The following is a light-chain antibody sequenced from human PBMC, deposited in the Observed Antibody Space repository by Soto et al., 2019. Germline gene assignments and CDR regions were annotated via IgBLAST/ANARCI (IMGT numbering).Light chain of an antibody. V-gene: IGLV1-44*01. Sequence: QLVLTQPPSASGTPGQRVTISCSGSSSNIGSNTVNWYQQLPGTAPKLLIYSNKQRPSGVPDRFSGSKSGTSASLAISGLQSEDEADYYCAAWDDSLNGQVFGGGTQLTVL. CDR1: SSNIGSNT. CDR2: SNK. J-gene: IGLJ2*01. CDR3: AAWDDSLNGQV.